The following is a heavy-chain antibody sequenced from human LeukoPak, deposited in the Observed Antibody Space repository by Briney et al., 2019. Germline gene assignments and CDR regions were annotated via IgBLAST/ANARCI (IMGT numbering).Heavy chain of an antibody. CDR1: GGSFSGYY. CDR2: INHSGST. D-gene: IGHD3-9*01. V-gene: IGHV4-34*01. Sequence: PSETLSLTCAVYGGSFSGYYWSWIRQPPGKGLEWIGEINHSGSTNYNPSLKSRVTIPVDTSKNQFSLKLSSVTAADTAVYYCARGSTDWLYRGPFYYWGQGTLVTVSS. CDR3: ARGSTDWLYRGPFYY. J-gene: IGHJ4*02.